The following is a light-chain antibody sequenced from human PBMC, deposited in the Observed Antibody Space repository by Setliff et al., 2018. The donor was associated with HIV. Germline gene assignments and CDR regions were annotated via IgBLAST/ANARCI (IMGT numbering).Light chain of an antibody. CDR1: SSDIGSYIL. CDR2: EIT. CDR3: CSYTSDSTLGV. V-gene: IGLV2-14*02. Sequence: QSVLAQPASVSGSPGQSITISCTGTSSDIGSYILVSWYQQHPGRAPKLILYEITKRPSGVSNRFSGSKSGNTASLTISGLQAEDEADYYCCSYTSDSTLGVFGTGTKVTVL. J-gene: IGLJ1*01.